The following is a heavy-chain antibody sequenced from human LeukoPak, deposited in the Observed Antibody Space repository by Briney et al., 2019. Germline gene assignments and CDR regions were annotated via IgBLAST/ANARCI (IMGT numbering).Heavy chain of an antibody. CDR1: GYTCTSYG. V-gene: IGHV1-18*01. CDR3: AKDIIGLGYYFDY. CDR2: ISAYSGNT. D-gene: IGHD3-16*02. Sequence: ASVKVSCKASGYTCTSYGISWVRQAPGQGLEWMGWISAYSGNTTYAQKLQGRVTMTTDTSTSTAYMELRSLRSDDTAVYYCAKDIIGLGYYFDYWGQGTLVTVSS. J-gene: IGHJ4*02.